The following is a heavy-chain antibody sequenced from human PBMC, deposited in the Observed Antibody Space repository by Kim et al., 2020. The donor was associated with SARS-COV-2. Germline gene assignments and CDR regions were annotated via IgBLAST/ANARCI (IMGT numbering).Heavy chain of an antibody. J-gene: IGHJ3*01. CDR3: AKDGVDHNGIYDAFDL. V-gene: IGHV3-23*01. CDR2: TIGGGVDI. Sequence: GGSLRLSCAASGFTFNIFAMRWVRQAPGKGLEWVSTIGGGVDIHYANSVMGRFTISRDDSRNMVLMQMSVLRAGDTAEYFCAKDGVDHNGIYDAFDLWGQGTTVTVSP. CDR1: GFTFNIFA. D-gene: IGHD1-26*01.